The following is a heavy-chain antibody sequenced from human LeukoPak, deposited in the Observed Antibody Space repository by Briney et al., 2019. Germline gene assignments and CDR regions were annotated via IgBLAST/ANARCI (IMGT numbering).Heavy chain of an antibody. Sequence: GGSLRLSCAASGFTFSDYNMRWIRQAPGKGLEWVSSISRSGSTKYYADSVKGRFTISRDNAKNSLYLQMNSLRAEDTAVYYCAKAYTSGSYFIDDAFDIWGQGTMVTASS. V-gene: IGHV3-11*01. CDR2: ISRSGSTK. CDR1: GFTFSDYN. J-gene: IGHJ3*02. CDR3: AKAYTSGSYFIDDAFDI. D-gene: IGHD3-10*01.